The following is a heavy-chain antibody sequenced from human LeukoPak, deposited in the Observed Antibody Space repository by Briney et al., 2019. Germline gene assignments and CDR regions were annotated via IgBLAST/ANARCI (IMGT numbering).Heavy chain of an antibody. J-gene: IGHJ4*02. V-gene: IGHV3-23*01. Sequence: PGGSLRLSCAIAGFTFSSYAMSWVRQVPGKGREWVSTLSGSGGSTDYADSVKGRFTISRDNSKNMLYLQMNSLRAEDTAVYYCAKVPGAPYYFDYWGQGTLVTVSS. CDR3: AKVPGAPYYFDY. CDR2: LSGSGGST. CDR1: GFTFSSYA. D-gene: IGHD1-26*01.